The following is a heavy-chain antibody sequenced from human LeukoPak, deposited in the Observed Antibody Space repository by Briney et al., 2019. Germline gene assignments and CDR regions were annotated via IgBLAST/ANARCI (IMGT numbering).Heavy chain of an antibody. J-gene: IGHJ6*02. CDR2: IYYSGST. CDR1: GFTVRSNY. D-gene: IGHD1-26*01. Sequence: GSLRLSCAASGFTVRSNYMSWIRQPPGKGLEYIGYIYYSGSTNYNPSLKSRVTMSVDTAKKQFSLKLTSVTAADTALYYCARATWDSYYYGMDVWGQGTTVTVSS. V-gene: IGHV4-59*02. CDR3: ARATWDSYYYGMDV.